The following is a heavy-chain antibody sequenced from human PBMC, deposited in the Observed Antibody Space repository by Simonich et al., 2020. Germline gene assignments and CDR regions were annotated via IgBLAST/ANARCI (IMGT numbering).Heavy chain of an antibody. J-gene: IGHJ3*02. CDR2: INHSGNT. CDR1: GGSFSGYY. CDR3: ASPGGTAARDAFDI. Sequence: QVQLQQWGAGLLKPSETLSLTCAVYGGSFSGYYWSWIRQPPGKGLEWIGEINHSGNTNYNPSLKSRFTISVDTSKNQFSLKLSSVTAADTAVYYCASPGGTAARDAFDIWGQGTMVTVSS. D-gene: IGHD6-6*01. V-gene: IGHV4-34*01.